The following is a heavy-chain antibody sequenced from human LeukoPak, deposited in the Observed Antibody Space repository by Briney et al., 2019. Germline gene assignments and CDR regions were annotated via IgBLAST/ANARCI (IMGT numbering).Heavy chain of an antibody. CDR1: GFTFSNYA. CDR2: ISGSAHKI. V-gene: IGHV3-23*01. CDR3: ARDTGALVTHFDY. Sequence: PGGSLRLSCVASGFTFSNYAMSWVGQAPEKGLDWVSVISGSAHKIRYADSVKGRFTISRDNSENTVYLQMNSLRAEDTAVYYCARDTGALVTHFDYWGQGTLVTVSS. D-gene: IGHD5-18*01. J-gene: IGHJ4*02.